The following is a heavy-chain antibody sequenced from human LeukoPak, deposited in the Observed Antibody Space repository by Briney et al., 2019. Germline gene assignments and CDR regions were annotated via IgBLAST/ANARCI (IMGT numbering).Heavy chain of an antibody. V-gene: IGHV4-30-2*01. CDR2: IYHSGST. Sequence: SETLSLTCAVSGGSISSGGYSWSWIRQPPGKGLEWIGYIYHSGSTYYNPSLKSRVTISVDRSKNQFSLKLSSVTAADTAVYYCARYCSSTSCYQTDSFDCWGQGTLVTISS. CDR1: GGSISSGGYS. CDR3: ARYCSSTSCYQTDSFDC. J-gene: IGHJ4*02. D-gene: IGHD2-2*01.